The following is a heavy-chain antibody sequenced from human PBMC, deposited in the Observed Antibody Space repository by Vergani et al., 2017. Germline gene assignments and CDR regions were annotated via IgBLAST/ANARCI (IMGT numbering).Heavy chain of an antibody. Sequence: QVQLQQWGAGLLKPSETLSLTCAVYGGSFSGYYWSWIRQPPGKGLEWIGEINHSGSTNYNPSLKSRVIISVDTSKNQFSLKLSSVTAADTAVYYCARGYYYDSSGYYYLDSWGQGTLDTVSS. J-gene: IGHJ4*02. V-gene: IGHV4-34*01. CDR3: ARGYYYDSSGYYYLDS. CDR2: INHSGST. D-gene: IGHD3-22*01. CDR1: GGSFSGYY.